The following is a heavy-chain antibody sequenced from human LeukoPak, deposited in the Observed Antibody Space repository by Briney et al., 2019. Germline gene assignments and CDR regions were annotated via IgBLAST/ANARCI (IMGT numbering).Heavy chain of an antibody. J-gene: IGHJ4*02. V-gene: IGHV4-39*07. D-gene: IGHD6-13*01. CDR2: IYYSGST. Sequence: PSETLSLTCTVSGGSISSSSYYWGWIRQPPGKGLEWIGSIYYSGSTYYNPSLKSRVTISVDTSKNQFSLKLSSVTAADTAVYYCARQSAAGTLPDYWGQGTLVTVSS. CDR3: ARQSAAGTLPDY. CDR1: GGSISSSSYY.